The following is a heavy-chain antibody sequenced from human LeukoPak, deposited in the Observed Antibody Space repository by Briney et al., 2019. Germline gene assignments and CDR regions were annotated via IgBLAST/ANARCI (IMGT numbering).Heavy chain of an antibody. V-gene: IGHV3-21*01. CDR1: GFTFSSYA. CDR2: INPSSTYI. D-gene: IGHD4-17*01. CDR3: ARGSYGDYEY. Sequence: GGPLRLSCAASGFTFSSYAMSWVRQAPGKGLEWVSSINPSSTYIYHADSVQGRLTISRDNAKNSLYLQMNSLRVEDTAMYYCARGSYGDYEYWGQGTLVTVSS. J-gene: IGHJ4*02.